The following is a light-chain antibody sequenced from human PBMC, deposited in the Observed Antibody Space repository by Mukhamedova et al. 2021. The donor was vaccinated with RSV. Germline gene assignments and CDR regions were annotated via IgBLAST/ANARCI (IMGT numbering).Light chain of an antibody. CDR1: QSISSW. V-gene: IGKV1-5*03. J-gene: IGKJ1*01. Sequence: SQSISSWLAWYQQKPGKAPKLLIYKASSLESGVPSRFSGSGSGTEFTLTISSLQPDDFATYYCQQYSSSRTFGQGTKVEIK. CDR3: QQYSSSRT. CDR2: KAS.